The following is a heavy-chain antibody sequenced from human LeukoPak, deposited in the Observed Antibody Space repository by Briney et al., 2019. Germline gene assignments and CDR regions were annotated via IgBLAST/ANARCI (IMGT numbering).Heavy chain of an antibody. Sequence: ASVTVSFKASVYTFRNYGITWVRQAPGQGLEWMGWISAYNGDTHYAQNLQGRVTMTTDTSTSTAYMELRSLRSDDTAVYYCARDPTNTSGYYAYFDYWGQGTLVTVSS. CDR2: ISAYNGDT. D-gene: IGHD5-12*01. CDR1: VYTFRNYG. V-gene: IGHV1-18*01. CDR3: ARDPTNTSGYYAYFDY. J-gene: IGHJ4*02.